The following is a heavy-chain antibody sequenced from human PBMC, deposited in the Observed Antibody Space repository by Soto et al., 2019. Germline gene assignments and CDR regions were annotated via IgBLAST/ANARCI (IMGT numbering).Heavy chain of an antibody. V-gene: IGHV4-59*01. Sequence: QVQLQESGPGLVKPSETLSLTCTVSGGSISSYYWSWIRQPPGKGLEWIGYIYCSGSTNYNPSLKCRVPISVATSKNRFCLKLSSVTAADTAVDYCARGGIAAVRANWFDPWGQGTLVTVSS. J-gene: IGHJ5*02. CDR2: IYCSGST. CDR3: ARGGIAAVRANWFDP. CDR1: GGSISSYY. D-gene: IGHD6-13*01.